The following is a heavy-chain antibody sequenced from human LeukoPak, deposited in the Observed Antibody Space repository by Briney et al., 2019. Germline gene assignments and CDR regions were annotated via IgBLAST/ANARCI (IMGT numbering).Heavy chain of an antibody. Sequence: GGSLRLSCAASGFTFSSYAMHWVRQAPGKGLEWVAVISYDGTNKYYADSVKGRFTISRDDSKNTLYLQMNSLRAEDTAVYYCAREGGYCDTSNCYSWFDPWGQGTLVTVSS. V-gene: IGHV3-30-3*01. J-gene: IGHJ5*02. CDR1: GFTFSSYA. CDR2: ISYDGTNK. D-gene: IGHD2-21*02. CDR3: AREGGYCDTSNCYSWFDP.